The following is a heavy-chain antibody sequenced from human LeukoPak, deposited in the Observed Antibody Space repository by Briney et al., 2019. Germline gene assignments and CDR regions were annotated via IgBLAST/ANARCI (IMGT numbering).Heavy chain of an antibody. CDR1: GFTFSDYY. J-gene: IGHJ5*02. CDR3: ASELNGAFDP. V-gene: IGHV3-11*04. Sequence: PGGSLRLSCAASGFTFSDYYMSWIRQAPGKGLEWVSYMSTSDSPIYYTDSVKGRFTISRDNAKNSLYLQMNSLRASDTAVYYCASELNGAFDPWGQGTLVTVSS. CDR2: MSTSDSPI. D-gene: IGHD1-1*01.